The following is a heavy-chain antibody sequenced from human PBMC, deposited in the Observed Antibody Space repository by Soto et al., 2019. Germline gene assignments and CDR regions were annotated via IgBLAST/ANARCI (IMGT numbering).Heavy chain of an antibody. D-gene: IGHD3-3*01. V-gene: IGHV4-39*07. Sequence: PSETLSLTCSVSGVSISSSSYYWGWIRQPPGKGLEWIGEINYSGSTNYNPSLKSRVTISVDTSKNQFSLKLSSVTAADTAVYYCARRGWSGYYATDYDYWGQGTLVTVSS. CDR1: GVSISSSSYY. CDR2: INYSGST. J-gene: IGHJ4*02. CDR3: ARRGWSGYYATDYDY.